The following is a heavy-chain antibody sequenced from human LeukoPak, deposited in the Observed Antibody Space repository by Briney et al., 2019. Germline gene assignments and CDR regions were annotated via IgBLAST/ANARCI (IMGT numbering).Heavy chain of an antibody. D-gene: IGHD3-9*01. CDR2: ISSSSSYI. CDR1: GFTFSSYA. Sequence: GGSLRLSCAASGFTFSSYAMSWVRQAPGKGLEWVSSISSSSSYIYYADSVKGRFTISRDNAKNSLYLQMNSLRAEDTAVYYCARGDILTGYSPDYWGQGTLVTVSS. CDR3: ARGDILTGYSPDY. V-gene: IGHV3-21*01. J-gene: IGHJ4*02.